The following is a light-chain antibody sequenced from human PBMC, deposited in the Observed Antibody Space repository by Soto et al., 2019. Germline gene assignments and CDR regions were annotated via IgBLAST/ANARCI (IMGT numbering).Light chain of an antibody. V-gene: IGLV2-14*01. CDR3: SSYTISNTLPFV. J-gene: IGLJ1*01. CDR2: EVT. CDR1: RRDVGGYNY. Sequence: QSVLTQPASVSGSPGQSITISCTGTRRDVGGYNYVSWYQQYPGKSPKLLIYEVTHRPSWVSNRFSGSKSGNTASLTISGLQAEDEPDYYCSSYTISNTLPFVFGTGTKVTVL.